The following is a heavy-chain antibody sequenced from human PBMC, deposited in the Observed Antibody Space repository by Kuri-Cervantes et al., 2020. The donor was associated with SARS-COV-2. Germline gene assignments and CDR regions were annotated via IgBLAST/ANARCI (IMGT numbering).Heavy chain of an antibody. J-gene: IGHJ4*02. CDR2: ISGRGGST. V-gene: IGHV3-23*01. Sequence: GGSLRLSCAVSGLTFSSYAMSWVRQPPGKGLEWVSCISGRGGSTYYADSVKGRFTIYRDNSKNTLYLQMNSLRAEDTAVYYCASKTPRSSSWTRWGTRGSGGEGDYWGQGTPVTVSS. CDR3: ASKTPRSSSWTRWGTRGSGGEGDY. CDR1: GLTFSSYA. D-gene: IGHD6-13*01.